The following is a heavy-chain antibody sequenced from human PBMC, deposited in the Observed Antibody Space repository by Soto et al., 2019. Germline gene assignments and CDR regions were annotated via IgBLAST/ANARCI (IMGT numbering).Heavy chain of an antibody. CDR1: GYTFTSYV. Sequence: ASVKVSCKASGYTFTSYVISWVLQAPGHGFEWVGWINPNNGATNIARKFQGRVTMTRDTSISTAYMEVSRLRSDDTAVFYCARVLTSVTTGELDPWGQGTLVTVSS. CDR2: INPNNGAT. V-gene: IGHV1-2*02. CDR3: ARVLTSVTTGELDP. J-gene: IGHJ5*02. D-gene: IGHD4-17*01.